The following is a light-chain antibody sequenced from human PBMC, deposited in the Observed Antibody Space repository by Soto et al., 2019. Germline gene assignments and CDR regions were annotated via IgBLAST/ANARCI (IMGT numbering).Light chain of an antibody. CDR1: QSVSSY. V-gene: IGKV3-11*01. CDR3: QQRSNWGT. Sequence: EIVLTQSPATLSLSPGERATLSCRASQSVSSYLAWYQQKPGQAPRLLIYDASNRATGIPARFSGSGSGTYFTPTISSLEPEDFAVYYRQQRSNWGTFSQGTRVEIK. CDR2: DAS. J-gene: IGKJ5*01.